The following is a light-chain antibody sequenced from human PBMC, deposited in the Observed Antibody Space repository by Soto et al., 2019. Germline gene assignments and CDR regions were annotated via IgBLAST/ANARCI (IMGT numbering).Light chain of an antibody. V-gene: IGLV1-40*01. CDR3: QSYDSSLNGVV. Sequence: QAVLTQPPSVSGAPGQRVTISCTGSSSNIGAGYDVHWYQQLPGTAPKVLIYGNSNQPSGVPDRFSGSKSGTSASLAITGLQAEEEADYYCQSYDSSLNGVVFGGGTKLTVL. CDR1: SSNIGAGYD. CDR2: GNS. J-gene: IGLJ2*01.